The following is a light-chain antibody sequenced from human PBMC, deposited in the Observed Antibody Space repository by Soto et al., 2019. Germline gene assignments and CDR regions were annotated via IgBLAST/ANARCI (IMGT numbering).Light chain of an antibody. CDR2: YDS. CDR1: NIGSKS. Sequence: SYELTQPPSVSVAPGKTARITCGGNNIGSKSVHWYQQKPGQAPVLVIYYDSDRPSGIPERFSGSNSGNTATLTTSRVEAGDEVDYYCQVWDSSSDVPYVFGTGTKVTVL. J-gene: IGLJ1*01. V-gene: IGLV3-21*04. CDR3: QVWDSSSDVPYV.